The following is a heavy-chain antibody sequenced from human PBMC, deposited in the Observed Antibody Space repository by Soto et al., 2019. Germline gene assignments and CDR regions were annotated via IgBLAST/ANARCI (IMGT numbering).Heavy chain of an antibody. J-gene: IGHJ3*02. V-gene: IGHV5-51*03. CDR3: ARSPTITMMYDAFDI. CDR1: GYSFTSYW. CDR2: IYPGDSDT. Sequence: EVQLVQSGAEVKKPGESLKISCKGSGYSFTSYWIGWVPQMPGKGLEWMGIIYPGDSDTRYSPSFQGQVTISADKSISTAYLQWSSQKASDTAMYYCARSPTITMMYDAFDIWGQGTMVAVSS. D-gene: IGHD3-22*01.